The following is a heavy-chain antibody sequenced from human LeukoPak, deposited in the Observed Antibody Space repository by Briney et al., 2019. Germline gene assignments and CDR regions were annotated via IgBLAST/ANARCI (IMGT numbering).Heavy chain of an antibody. CDR1: GFTFSSYS. V-gene: IGHV3-48*01. D-gene: IGHD1-26*01. J-gene: IGHJ4*02. Sequence: TGGSLRLSCAASGFTFSSYSMNWVRQAPGKGLEWVSYISSSSSTTYYADSVKGRFTISRDNAKNSLYLQMNSLRAEDTAVYYCARDGEGSYHAALDYWGQGTLVTVSS. CDR3: ARDGEGSYHAALDY. CDR2: ISSSSSTT.